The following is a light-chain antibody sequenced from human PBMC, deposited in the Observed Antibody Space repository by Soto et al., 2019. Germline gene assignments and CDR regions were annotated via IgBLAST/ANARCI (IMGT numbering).Light chain of an antibody. Sequence: QSALTQPGSVSGSPGQSVTISCTGTSSDVGGYNYVSWYQQHPGKAPKVMIYDVSKRPSGVPDRFSGSKSGNTASLTISGLQAEDEADYYCCSYAGSTTLVFGTGTKVTVL. CDR1: SSDVGGYNY. V-gene: IGLV2-11*01. CDR2: DVS. J-gene: IGLJ1*01. CDR3: CSYAGSTTLV.